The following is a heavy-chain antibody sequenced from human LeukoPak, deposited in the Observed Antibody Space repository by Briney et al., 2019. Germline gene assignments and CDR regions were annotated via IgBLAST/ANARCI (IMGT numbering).Heavy chain of an antibody. Sequence: SETLSLTCTVSGGSISSYYWSWIRQPPGKGLEWIGYIYYSGRTNYNPSLKSRVTISVDTSKNQFSLKLSSVTAADTAVYYCARNHLGDFDYWGQGTLVTVSS. J-gene: IGHJ4*02. CDR1: GGSISSYY. CDR3: ARNHLGDFDY. CDR2: IYYSGRT. V-gene: IGHV4-59*01.